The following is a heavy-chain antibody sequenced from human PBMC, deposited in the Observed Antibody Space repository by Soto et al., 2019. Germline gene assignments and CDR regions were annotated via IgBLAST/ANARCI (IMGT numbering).Heavy chain of an antibody. J-gene: IGHJ5*02. CDR3: GRTGVRGVIIIGGRVSWFDP. D-gene: IGHD3-10*01. Sequence: SETLSLTCTVSGGSISSSSYYWGWIRQPPGKGLEWIGSIYYSGSTYYNPSLKSRVTISVDTSKNQFSLKLSSVTAADTAVYYCGRTGVRGVIIIGGRVSWFDPWGQGTLVTVSS. V-gene: IGHV4-39*01. CDR2: IYYSGST. CDR1: GGSISSSSYY.